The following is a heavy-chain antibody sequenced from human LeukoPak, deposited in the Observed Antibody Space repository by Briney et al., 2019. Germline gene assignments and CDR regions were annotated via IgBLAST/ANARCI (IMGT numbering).Heavy chain of an antibody. CDR1: GGSFSGYY. CDR3: ARDLMGGIFAFDI. D-gene: IGHD2-15*01. J-gene: IGHJ3*02. V-gene: IGHV4-34*01. Sequence: PSETLSLTCAVYGGSFSGYYWSWIRQPPGKGLEWIGEINHSGSTNYNPSLKSRVTISVDTSKNQFSLKLSSVTAADTAVYYCARDLMGGIFAFDIWGQGTMVTVSS. CDR2: INHSGST.